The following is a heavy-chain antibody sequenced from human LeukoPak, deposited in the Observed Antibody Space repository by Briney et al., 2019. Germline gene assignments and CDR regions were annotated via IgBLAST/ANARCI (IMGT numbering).Heavy chain of an antibody. CDR3: ARRGVIVKPRFDP. CDR2: INHSGST. J-gene: IGHJ5*02. CDR1: GGSFSGYY. Sequence: PSETLSLTCAVYGGSFSGYYWSWIRQPPGKGLEWIGEINHSGSTNYNPSLKSRVTISVDTSKNQFSLKLSSVTAADTAVYYCARRGVIVKPRFDPWGQGTLVTVSS. V-gene: IGHV4-34*01. D-gene: IGHD3-22*01.